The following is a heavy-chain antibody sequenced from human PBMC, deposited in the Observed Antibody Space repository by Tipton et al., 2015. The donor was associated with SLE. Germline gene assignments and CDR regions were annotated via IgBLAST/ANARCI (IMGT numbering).Heavy chain of an antibody. V-gene: IGHV4-38-2*02. CDR3: AVNVVVKVQVDY. CDR1: GHSIGSGYY. D-gene: IGHD2-21*01. J-gene: IGHJ4*02. CDR2: FYHSGST. Sequence: GLVKPSETLSLICNVSGHSIGSGYYWGWIRQFPGKRLEWIGSFYHSGSTYYNPSLKSRVTISVDTSKNQFSLKLTSVTAADTAVYYCAVNVVVKVQVDYWGPGALVTVSS.